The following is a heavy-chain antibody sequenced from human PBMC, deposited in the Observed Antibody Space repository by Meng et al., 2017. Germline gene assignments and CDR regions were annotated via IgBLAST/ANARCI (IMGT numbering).Heavy chain of an antibody. CDR2: IYHSGST. Sequence: VQLQESGPGLVKPSGTLSLTCAVSGGSISSSNWWSWVRRPPGKGLEWIGEIYHSGSTNYNPSLKSRVTISVDKSKNQFSLKLSSVTAADTAVYYCARWSIYCSGGSCYSFDYWGQGTLVTVSS. D-gene: IGHD2-15*01. CDR1: GGSISSSNW. J-gene: IGHJ4*02. CDR3: ARWSIYCSGGSCYSFDY. V-gene: IGHV4-4*02.